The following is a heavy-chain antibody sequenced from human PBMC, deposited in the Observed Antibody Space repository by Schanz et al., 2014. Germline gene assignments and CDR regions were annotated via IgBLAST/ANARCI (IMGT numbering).Heavy chain of an antibody. CDR3: ARAQGVIRLYYGVDV. D-gene: IGHD3-10*01. CDR1: GFTLSSYG. J-gene: IGHJ6*02. Sequence: QVQLVESGGGVVQPGGSLRLSCAASGFTLSSYGMHWVRQAPGKGLEWLAVIWFDGTNKYNADSVKGRFTISRDNSRKTLYLQMNSLRADDTAVYYCARAQGVIRLYYGVDVWGQGTTVTVSS. V-gene: IGHV3-33*08. CDR2: IWFDGTNK.